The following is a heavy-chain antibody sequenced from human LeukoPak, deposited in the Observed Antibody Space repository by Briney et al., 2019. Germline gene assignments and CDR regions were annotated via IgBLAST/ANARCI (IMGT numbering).Heavy chain of an antibody. CDR1: GFTFSSYG. CDR3: AKGRLLWFGEQKQGSYYFDY. D-gene: IGHD3-10*01. J-gene: IGHJ4*02. V-gene: IGHV3-23*01. Sequence: GSLRLSCAASGFTFSSYGMSWVRQAPGKGLEWVSAISGSGGSTYYADSVKGRFTISRDNSKNTLYLQMNSLRAEDTAVYYCAKGRLLWFGEQKQGSYYFDYWGQGTLVTVSS. CDR2: ISGSGGST.